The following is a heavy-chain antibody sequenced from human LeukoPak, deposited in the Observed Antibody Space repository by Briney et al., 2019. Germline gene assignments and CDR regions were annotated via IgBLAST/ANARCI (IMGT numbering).Heavy chain of an antibody. V-gene: IGHV1-18*01. CDR3: ARLDIVVLDY. J-gene: IGHJ4*02. CDR2: ISAYNGNT. Sequence: ASVKVSCKASGYTFTSYGISWVRQAPGQGLEWMGWISAYNGNTNYAQKFQGRVTMTRDTSTSTVYMELSSLRSEDTAVYYCARLDIVVLDYWGQGTLVTVSS. D-gene: IGHD2-2*03. CDR1: GYTFTSYG.